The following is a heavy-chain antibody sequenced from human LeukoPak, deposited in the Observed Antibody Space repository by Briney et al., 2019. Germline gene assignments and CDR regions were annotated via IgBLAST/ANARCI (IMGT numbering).Heavy chain of an antibody. CDR1: GFSLSSHS. CDR2: ISSSSSYI. V-gene: IGHV3-21*01. Sequence: GGSLRLSCAASGFSLSSHSMNWVRQAPGKGLEWVSSISSSSSYIYYAESVKGRVTVSRDNAKKSLYLQMNSLRVEDTAVYYCAREHYFYHMDGWGEGTTVTVSS. CDR3: AREHYFYHMDG. J-gene: IGHJ6*03.